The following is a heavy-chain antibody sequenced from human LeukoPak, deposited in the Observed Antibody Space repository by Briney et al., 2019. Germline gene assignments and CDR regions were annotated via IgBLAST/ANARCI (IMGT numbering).Heavy chain of an antibody. Sequence: SETLSLTCAVYGGSFSGYYWSWIRQPPGKGLEWIGEINHSGSTNYNPSLESRVTISVDTSKNQFSLKLTSVTAGDTAVYYCARDSSGPGPDAFDVWGQGTMVTVSS. CDR2: INHSGST. V-gene: IGHV4-34*01. CDR3: ARDSSGPGPDAFDV. D-gene: IGHD3-22*01. CDR1: GGSFSGYY. J-gene: IGHJ3*01.